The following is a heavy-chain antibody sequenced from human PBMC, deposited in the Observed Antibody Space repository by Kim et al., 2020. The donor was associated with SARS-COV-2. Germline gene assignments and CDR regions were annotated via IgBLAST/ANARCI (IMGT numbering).Heavy chain of an antibody. V-gene: IGHV3-15*01. J-gene: IGHJ3*02. CDR3: TTSVVVVPAAIQGESAFDI. D-gene: IGHD2-2*01. Sequence: GRFTISRDASKNTLYLQMNSLKTEDTAVYYCTTSVVVVPAAIQGESAFDIWGQGTMVTVSS.